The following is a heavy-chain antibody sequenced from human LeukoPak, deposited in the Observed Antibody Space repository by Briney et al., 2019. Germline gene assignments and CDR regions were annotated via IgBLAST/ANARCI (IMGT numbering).Heavy chain of an antibody. CDR2: IIPILGTT. J-gene: IGHJ4*02. Sequence: SVKVSCKASGGTFSSYAFNWVRQAPGQGLQWMGGIIPILGTTNYAQQFQGRVTMTTDTSTSTAYMELRSLRSDDTAVYYCARSGITMVRGVNLVYWGQGTLVTVSS. CDR3: ARSGITMVRGVNLVY. V-gene: IGHV1-69*10. D-gene: IGHD3-10*01. CDR1: GGTFSSYA.